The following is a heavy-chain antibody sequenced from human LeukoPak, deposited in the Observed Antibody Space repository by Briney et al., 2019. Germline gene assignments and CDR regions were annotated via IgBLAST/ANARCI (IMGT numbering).Heavy chain of an antibody. CDR2: IRSRDRTI. D-gene: IGHD7-27*01. V-gene: IGHV3-48*01. CDR3: ARDHRWGFDY. CDR1: GFTFSTYS. Sequence: GGSLRLSCAASGFTFSTYSINWVRQTPGKGLEWVSYIRSRDRTIYYADSVKGRFTISTDNAENSLYLQMNSLRTEDTAVYYCARDHRWGFDYWGRGTLVTVSS. J-gene: IGHJ4*02.